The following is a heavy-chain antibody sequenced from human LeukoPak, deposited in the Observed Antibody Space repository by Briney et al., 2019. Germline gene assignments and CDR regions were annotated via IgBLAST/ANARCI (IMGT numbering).Heavy chain of an antibody. V-gene: IGHV4-59*01. Sequence: SEPLSLTCTVSGGYISKYYWSWIRQPPGKGLEWIGFIYYSGSTNYNPSLKSRVTISVDTSKSQFSLKLSSVTAADTAVYYCAKTMYSSSGPPFDYWGQGTLVTVSS. D-gene: IGHD6-6*01. CDR1: GGYISKYY. CDR2: IYYSGST. J-gene: IGHJ4*02. CDR3: AKTMYSSSGPPFDY.